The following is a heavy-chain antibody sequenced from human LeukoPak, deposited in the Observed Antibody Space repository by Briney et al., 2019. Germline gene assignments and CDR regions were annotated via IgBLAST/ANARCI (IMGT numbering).Heavy chain of an antibody. V-gene: IGHV4-59*01. CDR2: IYYSGST. CDR1: GGSISSYY. D-gene: IGHD6-6*01. J-gene: IGHJ4*02. CDR3: TRGDHSSSSTFDY. Sequence: SETLSLTCTVSGGSISSYYWSWIPQPPGKGLEWIGYIYYSGSTNSTPSLKSRVTISVDTSKNHFSLKLSAVTAADTAMYYCTRGDHSSSSTFDYWGQVTLVTVSS.